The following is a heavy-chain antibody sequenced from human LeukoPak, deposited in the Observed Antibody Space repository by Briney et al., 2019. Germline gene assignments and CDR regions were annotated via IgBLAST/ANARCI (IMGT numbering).Heavy chain of an antibody. V-gene: IGHV4-39*07. Sequence: SETLSLTCTVSGGSISSSSYYWGWIRQPPGKGLEWIGSIYYSGSTYYNPSLKSRVTISVDTSKNKFSLKLSSVTAADTAVYYCARGKAVAGHFDYWGQGTLVTVSS. CDR3: ARGKAVAGHFDY. D-gene: IGHD6-19*01. CDR2: IYYSGST. CDR1: GGSISSSSYY. J-gene: IGHJ4*02.